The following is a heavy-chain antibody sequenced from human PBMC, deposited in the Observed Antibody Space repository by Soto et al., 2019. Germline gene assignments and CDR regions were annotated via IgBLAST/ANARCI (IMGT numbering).Heavy chain of an antibody. CDR3: AMVDNYVTPTPQDV. Sequence: QVQLVQSGGEVKKPGASVKVSCKASGYIFVNYGIAWVRQAPGQGLEWMGWISPYNGNTHYATKVQGRLTTXTXTXXSTAYMDLGSLTSDDTAVYYCAMVDNYVTPTPQDVWGQGTTVTVSS. D-gene: IGHD3-16*01. CDR1: GYIFVNYG. CDR2: ISPYNGNT. V-gene: IGHV1-18*01. J-gene: IGHJ6*02.